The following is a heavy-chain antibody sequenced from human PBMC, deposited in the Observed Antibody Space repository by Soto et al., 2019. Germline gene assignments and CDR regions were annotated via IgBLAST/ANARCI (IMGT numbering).Heavy chain of an antibody. CDR2: ISAYNGNT. CDR1: GYTFTSYG. D-gene: IGHD4-17*01. J-gene: IGHJ3*02. Sequence: ASVKVSCKASGYTFTSYGISWVRQAPGQGLEWMGWISAYNGNTNYAQKLQGRVTMTTDTSTSTAYMELRSLRSDDTAVYYCARSSDDYGDYGAFDIWGQGTMVTVSS. CDR3: ARSSDDYGDYGAFDI. V-gene: IGHV1-18*01.